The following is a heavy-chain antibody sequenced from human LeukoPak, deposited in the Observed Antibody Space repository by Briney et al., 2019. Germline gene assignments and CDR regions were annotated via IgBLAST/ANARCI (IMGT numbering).Heavy chain of an antibody. V-gene: IGHV1-8*01. J-gene: IGHJ6*02. D-gene: IGHD3-22*01. Sequence: ASVKVSCKASGYTFTSYDINWVRQATGQGLEWMGWMNPNSGNTGYAQKFQGRVTMTRNTAISAAYVELSSLYCEDTAGYYCARVVIEVSMDVWGQGTTVTVSS. CDR1: GYTFTSYD. CDR2: MNPNSGNT. CDR3: ARVVIEVSMDV.